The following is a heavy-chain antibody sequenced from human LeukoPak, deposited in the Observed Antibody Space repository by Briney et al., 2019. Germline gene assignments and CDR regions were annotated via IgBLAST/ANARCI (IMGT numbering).Heavy chain of an antibody. CDR3: AKERSAAGTGALDY. CDR1: GFTFSSYA. CDR2: ISGSGGST. J-gene: IGHJ4*02. V-gene: IGHV3-23*01. D-gene: IGHD6-13*01. Sequence: GGSPRLSCAASGFTFSSYAMSWVRQAPGKGLEWVSAISGSGGSTYYADSVKGRFTISRDNSKNTLYLQMNSLRAEDTAVYYCAKERSAAGTGALDYWGQGTLVTVSS.